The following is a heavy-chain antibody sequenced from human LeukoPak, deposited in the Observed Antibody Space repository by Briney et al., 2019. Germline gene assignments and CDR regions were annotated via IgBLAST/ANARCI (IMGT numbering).Heavy chain of an antibody. CDR2: ISSNGGST. V-gene: IGHV3-64*01. CDR3: ASLHDIVVIPDATIDY. CDR1: GFTFSSYA. Sequence: GGSLRLSCAASGFTFSSYAMHWVRQAPGKGLEFVSAISSNGGSTYYANSVKGRFTISRDNSKNTLYLQMGSLRAEYMAVYYCASLHDIVVIPDATIDYWGQGTLVTVSS. D-gene: IGHD2-2*01. J-gene: IGHJ4*02.